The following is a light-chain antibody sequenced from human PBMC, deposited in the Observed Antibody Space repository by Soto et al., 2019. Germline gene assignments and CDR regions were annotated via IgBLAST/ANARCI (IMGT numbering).Light chain of an antibody. V-gene: IGLV2-23*02. Sequence: QSVLTQPASVSGSPGQSIAISCSGASSDIGSYNFVSWYQQHPGKAPKLMISEVNKRPSGISNRFSGSKSGNTASLTISGLQAEDEADYYCCSFAGSGTVVFGTGTKLTVL. CDR2: EVN. CDR3: CSFAGSGTVV. J-gene: IGLJ1*01. CDR1: SSDIGSYNF.